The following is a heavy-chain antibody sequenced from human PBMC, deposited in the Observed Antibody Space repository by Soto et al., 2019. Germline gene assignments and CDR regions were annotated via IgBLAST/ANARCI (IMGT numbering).Heavy chain of an antibody. CDR1: GFTFSSFA. Sequence: GGSLRLSCAASGFTFSSFAMSWVRQAPGKGLEWVSAISGSGGSTYYADSAKGRFTISRDNSKNTLYLQMNSLRAEDTAVYYCAKKDYSNKDYYYYMDVWGKGTTVTVSS. J-gene: IGHJ6*03. CDR3: AKKDYSNKDYYYYMDV. CDR2: ISGSGGST. D-gene: IGHD4-4*01. V-gene: IGHV3-23*01.